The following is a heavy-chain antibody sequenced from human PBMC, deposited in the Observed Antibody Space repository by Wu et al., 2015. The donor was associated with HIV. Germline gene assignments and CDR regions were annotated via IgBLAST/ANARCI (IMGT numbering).Heavy chain of an antibody. CDR2: IVPILGIA. Sequence: QVQLVQSGAEVKKPGSSLKVSCKASGGTFTNYGISWVRQAPGQGLEWMGRIVPILGIANYAQIFQGRFTMTADRFTNTAYMELSSLRSDDTAVYYCATERTVAITHFDSWDQGTLVTVSS. CDR1: GGTFTNYG. J-gene: IGHJ4*02. D-gene: IGHD5-12*01. CDR3: ATERTVAITHFDS. V-gene: IGHV1-69*04.